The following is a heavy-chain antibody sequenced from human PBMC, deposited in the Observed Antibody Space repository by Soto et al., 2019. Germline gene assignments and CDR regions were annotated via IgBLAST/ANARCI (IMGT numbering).Heavy chain of an antibody. CDR1: GFTFSSYG. CDR3: ARPTVLPVAAAGDDAFDI. J-gene: IGHJ3*02. D-gene: IGHD6-13*01. CDR2: IWYDGSNK. Sequence: HVQLVESGGGVVQPGRSLRLSCAASGFTFSSYGMHWVRQAPGKGLEWVAVIWYDGSNKYYADSVKGRFTISRDNSKNTLYLQMNSLRAEDTAVYYCARPTVLPVAAAGDDAFDIWGQGIMVTGSS. V-gene: IGHV3-33*01.